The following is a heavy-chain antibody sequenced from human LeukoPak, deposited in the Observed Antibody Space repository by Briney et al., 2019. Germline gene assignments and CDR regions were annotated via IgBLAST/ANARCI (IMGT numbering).Heavy chain of an antibody. D-gene: IGHD2-2*01. CDR3: ARGGGGRYCSSTSCSTQTNNWFDP. CDR1: GGSISSGSYY. CDR2: IHYSGIT. Sequence: SETLSLTCTVSGGSISSGSYYWSWIRQRPGRGLECIGYIHYSGITNYNPSLKSRVTISVDTSKNQFSLKLSSVTAADTAVYYCARGGGGRYCSSTSCSTQTNNWFDPWGQGTLVTVSS. V-gene: IGHV4-61*01. J-gene: IGHJ5*02.